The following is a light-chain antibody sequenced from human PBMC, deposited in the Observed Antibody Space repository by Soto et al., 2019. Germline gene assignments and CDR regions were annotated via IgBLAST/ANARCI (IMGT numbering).Light chain of an antibody. Sequence: DIQITQSQSPLSASVGDRVTITFRASRIIISWLAWYQQKPGKAPKLLICGASSLESGVPSRFSGSGCAKEFPITSSRQPDDDSATYYCQKYNIHSDFGQGTRLEIK. CDR2: GAS. CDR1: RIIISW. J-gene: IGKJ5*01. CDR3: QKYNIHSD. V-gene: IGKV1-5*01.